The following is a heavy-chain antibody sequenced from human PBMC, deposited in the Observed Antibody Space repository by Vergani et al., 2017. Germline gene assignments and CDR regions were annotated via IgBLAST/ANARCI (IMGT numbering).Heavy chain of an antibody. CDR2: ISGSGGST. D-gene: IGHD6-6*01. CDR3: AKDGVRAARPWYAFYYYYYMDV. Sequence: EVQLLESGGGLVQPGGSLRLSCAASGFTFSSYAMSWVRQAPGKGLEWVSAISGSGGSTYYADSVKGRFTISRDNSKNTLYLQMNSLRAEDTAVYYCAKDGVRAARPWYAFYYYYYMDVWGKGTTVTVSS. CDR1: GFTFSSYA. V-gene: IGHV3-23*01. J-gene: IGHJ6*03.